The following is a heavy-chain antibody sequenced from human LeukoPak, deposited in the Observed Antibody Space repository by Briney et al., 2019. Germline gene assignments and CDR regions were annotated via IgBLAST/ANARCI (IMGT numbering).Heavy chain of an antibody. CDR3: AGGIDGYNLVDY. CDR1: GGTFSSYA. V-gene: IGHV1-69*05. CDR2: IIPIFGTA. J-gene: IGHJ4*02. D-gene: IGHD5-24*01. Sequence: SVKVSCKASGGTFSSYAISWVRQAPGQGLEWKGGIIPIFGTANYAQKFQGRVTITTDESTSTAYMKLSSLRSEDTAVYYCAGGIDGYNLVDYWGQGTLVTVSS.